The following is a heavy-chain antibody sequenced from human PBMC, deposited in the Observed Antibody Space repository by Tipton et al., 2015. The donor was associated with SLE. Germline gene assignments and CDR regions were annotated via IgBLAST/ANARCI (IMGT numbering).Heavy chain of an antibody. CDR3: ARGPLYCSSTSCYTRRASDI. CDR2: INHSGST. CDR1: GGSFSGYY. J-gene: IGHJ3*02. Sequence: TLSLTCAVYGGSFSGYYWSWIRQPPGKGLEWIGEINHSGSTNYNPSLKSRVTISVDTSKNQFSLKLSSVTAADTAVYYCARGPLYCSSTSCYTRRASDIWGQGTMVTVSS. V-gene: IGHV4-34*01. D-gene: IGHD2-2*02.